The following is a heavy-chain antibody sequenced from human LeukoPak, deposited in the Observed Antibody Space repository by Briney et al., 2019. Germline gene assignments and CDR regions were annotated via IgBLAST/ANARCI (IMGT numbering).Heavy chain of an antibody. J-gene: IGHJ3*02. V-gene: IGHV1-46*01. CDR2: INPSGGSA. CDR1: GYTFTNYY. Sequence: GASVKVSCKASGYTFTNYYIHWVRQAPGQGLEWMGIINPSGGSATYAQKFQGRVIMTRDTSTSTVYMELSSLRSDDTAVYYCARGRPAPLGRYDWLSAPGDAFDIWGQGTMVTVSS. D-gene: IGHD3-9*01. CDR3: ARGRPAPLGRYDWLSAPGDAFDI.